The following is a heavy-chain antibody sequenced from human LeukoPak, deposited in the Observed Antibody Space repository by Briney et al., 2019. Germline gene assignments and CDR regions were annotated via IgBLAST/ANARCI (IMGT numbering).Heavy chain of an antibody. D-gene: IGHD4-17*01. CDR3: ARDWDEGNTVTTFFDY. Sequence: GGSLRLSCAASGFTVSRNYMTWVRQAPGKGLEWVSGINWNGGSTGYADSVKGRFTISRDNAKNSLYLQMNSLRAEDTALYYCARDWDEGNTVTTFFDYWGQGTLVTVSS. CDR2: INWNGGST. J-gene: IGHJ4*02. V-gene: IGHV3-20*04. CDR1: GFTVSRNY.